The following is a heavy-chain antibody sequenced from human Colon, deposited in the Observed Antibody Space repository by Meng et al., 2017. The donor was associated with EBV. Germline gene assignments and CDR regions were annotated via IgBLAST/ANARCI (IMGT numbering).Heavy chain of an antibody. CDR1: GYTFTSYY. V-gene: IGHV1-46*01. Sequence: QVQLVQSGAEVKKPXXXXXXXCKASGYTFTSYYMHWVRQAPGQGLEWMGIINPSGGSTSYAQKFQGRVTMTRDTSTSTVYMELSSLRSEDTAVYYCARAQGALVPAAKGFDPWGQGTLVTVSS. J-gene: IGHJ5*02. CDR3: ARAQGALVPAAKGFDP. CDR2: INPSGGST. D-gene: IGHD2-2*01.